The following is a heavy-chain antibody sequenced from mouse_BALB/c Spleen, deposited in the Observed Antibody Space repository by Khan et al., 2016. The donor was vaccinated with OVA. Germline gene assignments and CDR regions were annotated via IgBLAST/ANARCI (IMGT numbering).Heavy chain of an antibody. CDR3: ARLAYYYGSEGFAY. CDR1: GFTFSTYG. V-gene: IGHV5-6*01. J-gene: IGHJ3*01. D-gene: IGHD1-1*01. CDR2: ISSGGSYT. Sequence: EVELVESGGDLVKPEGSLKLSCAASGFTFSTYGMSWVRQTPDKRLEWVATISSGGSYTYYPDSVQGRFTISRDHAKNTLYLQMSSLKSEDTAMFYCARLAYYYGSEGFAYWGQGTLVTVSA.